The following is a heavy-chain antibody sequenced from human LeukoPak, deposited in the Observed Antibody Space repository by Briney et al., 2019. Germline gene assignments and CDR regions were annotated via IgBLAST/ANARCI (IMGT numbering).Heavy chain of an antibody. CDR2: NNHSGST. V-gene: IGHV4-34*01. CDR3: ARGNVNYDILTGYSLSFDY. Sequence: PSETLSLTCAVYGGSFRGYYWSRIREPPGKGLEWSGDNNHSGSTNYNPSLKSRVTISVDTSKNQFSLKLSSVTAADTAVYYCARGNVNYDILTGYSLSFDYWGQGTLVTVSS. CDR1: GGSFRGYY. D-gene: IGHD3-9*01. J-gene: IGHJ4*02.